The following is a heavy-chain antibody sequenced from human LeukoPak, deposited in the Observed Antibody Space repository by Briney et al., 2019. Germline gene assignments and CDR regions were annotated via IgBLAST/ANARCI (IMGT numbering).Heavy chain of an antibody. CDR1: GFTFSSYE. CDR2: ISSSGSTI. D-gene: IGHD3-22*01. CDR3: AKSNGYGLIDI. Sequence: GGSLRLSCAASGFTFSSYEMNWVRQAPGKGLEWVSYISSSGSTIYYADSVKGRFTISRDNAKNSLYLQMNSLRAEDTAVYYCAKSNGYGLIDIWGQGTMVTVSS. J-gene: IGHJ3*02. V-gene: IGHV3-48*03.